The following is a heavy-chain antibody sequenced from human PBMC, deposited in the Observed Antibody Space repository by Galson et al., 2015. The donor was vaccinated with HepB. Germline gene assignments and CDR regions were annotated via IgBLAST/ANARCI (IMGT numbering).Heavy chain of an antibody. D-gene: IGHD3-22*01. CDR2: IYPADSDT. J-gene: IGHJ4*02. CDR1: GYIFTSFW. Sequence: QSGAEMKKPGESLKISCKGSGYIFTSFWIGWVRQMPGKGLEWMGIIYPADSDTTYSPSFQGQVSFSVDKSTSTAYLQWGSLQASDTAMYFCATAAHDSSGYYPLWGQGTLVTVSS. CDR3: ATAAHDSSGYYPL. V-gene: IGHV5-51*03.